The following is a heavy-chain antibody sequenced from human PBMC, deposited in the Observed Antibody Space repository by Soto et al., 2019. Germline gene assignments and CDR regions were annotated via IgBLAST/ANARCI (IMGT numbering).Heavy chain of an antibody. CDR1: GFNFFNNW. V-gene: IGHV3-74*01. Sequence: WGSLRLSCAASGFNFFNNWMHWVRQAPVKGLEWVSRMNSDGRTTNYADSVKGRFTVSRDNAKNTLYLQMNSLRAEDTAVYYCATAEVDYWGPGTLVTSPQ. CDR2: MNSDGRTT. J-gene: IGHJ4*02. CDR3: ATAEVDY.